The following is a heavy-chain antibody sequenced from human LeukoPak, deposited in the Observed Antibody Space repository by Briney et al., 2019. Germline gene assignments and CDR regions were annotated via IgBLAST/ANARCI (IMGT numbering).Heavy chain of an antibody. V-gene: IGHV3-23*01. CDR3: ATRIEQQLVP. Sequence: PGGSLRLSCAASGFTFSSYAMSWVRQAPGKGLEWVSAITSSGGGTYYADSVKGRFTISRDNSKGTLYLQMNSLGVDDTALYYCATRIEQQLVPGGQGTLVTVSS. CDR1: GFTFSSYA. D-gene: IGHD6-6*01. CDR2: ITSSGGGT. J-gene: IGHJ4*02.